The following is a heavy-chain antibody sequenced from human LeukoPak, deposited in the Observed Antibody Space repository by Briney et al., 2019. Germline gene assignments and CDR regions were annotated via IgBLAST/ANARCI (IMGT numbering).Heavy chain of an antibody. D-gene: IGHD5-24*01. CDR1: GFTFSSYG. CDR2: ISYDGSNK. Sequence: GGSLRLSCAASGFTFSSYGMHWVRQAPGKGLEWVAVISYDGSNKYYADSVKGRFTISRDNSKNTLYLQMNSLRAGDTAVYYCAKDGYKPQPPFDYWGQGTLVTVSS. V-gene: IGHV3-30*18. CDR3: AKDGYKPQPPFDY. J-gene: IGHJ4*02.